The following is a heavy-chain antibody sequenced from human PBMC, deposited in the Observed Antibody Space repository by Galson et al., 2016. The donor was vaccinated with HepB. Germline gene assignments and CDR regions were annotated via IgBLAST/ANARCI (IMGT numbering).Heavy chain of an antibody. Sequence: SVKVSCKAFGYRFSEYNVHWVRQAPGQGLEWMGVVFRGGGKTLYAARFQGRVTMTSDTSTSTVNMELSSLRSGDTAVYYCARVEGATADQMDWGQGTLITVSS. D-gene: IGHD6-13*01. CDR1: GYRFSEYN. CDR2: VFRGGGKT. CDR3: ARVEGATADQMD. J-gene: IGHJ4*02. V-gene: IGHV1-46*01.